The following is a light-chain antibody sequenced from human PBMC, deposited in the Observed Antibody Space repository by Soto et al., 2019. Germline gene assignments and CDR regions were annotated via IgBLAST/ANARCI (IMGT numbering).Light chain of an antibody. CDR1: SSDVGGYNF. Sequence: QSVLTQHASVSGSPGQSITISCTGTSSDVGGYNFDSWYQQHPGKAPRLIIYEVSSRPSGVSYRFSGSKSGNTASLTISGVQAEDEADYYCSSYTLRNTLVLFGGGTKLTVL. J-gene: IGLJ3*02. CDR2: EVS. CDR3: SSYTLRNTLVL. V-gene: IGLV2-14*01.